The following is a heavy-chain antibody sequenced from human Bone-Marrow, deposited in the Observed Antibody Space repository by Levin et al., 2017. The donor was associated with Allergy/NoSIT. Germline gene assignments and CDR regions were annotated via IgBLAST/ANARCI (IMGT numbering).Heavy chain of an antibody. J-gene: IGHJ4*02. CDR3: GREEGGSGWYTVVY. CDR1: GFTFSTYA. Sequence: GGSLRLSCAASGFTFSTYAMDWVRQAPGKGLEWVSAIRGSGSRIYYAGSVKGRFTVSRDNSRNTLYLQMNNLRGEDTAIYYCGREEGGSGWYTVVYWGRGTLVTVSS. V-gene: IGHV3-23*01. D-gene: IGHD6-19*01. CDR2: IRGSGSRI.